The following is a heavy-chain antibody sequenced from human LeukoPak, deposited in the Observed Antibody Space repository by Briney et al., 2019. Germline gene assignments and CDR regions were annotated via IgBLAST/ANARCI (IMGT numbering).Heavy chain of an antibody. V-gene: IGHV4-34*01. D-gene: IGHD3-10*01. CDR3: ASANGSGKTYRIDY. CDR1: GGSFSGYY. CDR2: INHSGST. J-gene: IGHJ4*02. Sequence: KTSETLSLTCAVYGGSFSGYYWSWIRQPPGKGLEWIGEINHSGSTNYNPSLKSRVTISVDTSKNQFSLKLSSVAAADTAVYYCASANGSGKTYRIDYWGQGTLVTVSS.